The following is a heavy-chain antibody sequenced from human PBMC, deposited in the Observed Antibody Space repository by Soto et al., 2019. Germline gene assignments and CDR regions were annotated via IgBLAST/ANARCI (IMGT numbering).Heavy chain of an antibody. V-gene: IGHV3-33*01. CDR2: IWFDGIKE. CDR1: GVDFTTYA. J-gene: IGHJ6*02. CDR3: TRATFDV. Sequence: GALRLSCAVNGVDFTTYAMHWVRQTPDKGLEWVAIIWFDGIKEFYAESVRGRFTISIDTSKNTVFLQMNNVRAEDTALYYCTRATFDVWGQVTSVPVS.